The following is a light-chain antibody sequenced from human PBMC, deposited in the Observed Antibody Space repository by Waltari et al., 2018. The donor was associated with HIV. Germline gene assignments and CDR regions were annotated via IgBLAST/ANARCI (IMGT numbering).Light chain of an antibody. J-gene: IGKJ1*01. CDR1: ESVSSN. CDR2: GAS. CDR3: QEYNNWPWT. Sequence: VLTHSPAPLSLSRGGVVTLSCGASESVSSNVAWYQQKRGQAPRLVIYGASSRAAGIPGRFSGSGSGTEFTLTISSLQSEDFAVYYCQEYNNWPWTFGQGTKVEIK. V-gene: IGKV3-15*01.